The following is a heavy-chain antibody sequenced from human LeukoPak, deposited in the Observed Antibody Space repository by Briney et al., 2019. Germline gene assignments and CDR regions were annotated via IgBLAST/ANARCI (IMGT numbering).Heavy chain of an antibody. CDR2: INPSGGST. Sequence: ASVKVSCKASGYTFTSYNMHWVRQAPGQGLEWMGIINPSGGSTSYAQKFQGRVTMTRDTSTSTVYMELSSLRSEDTAVYYCAREQWLRRGAFDIWGQGTMVTVSS. J-gene: IGHJ3*02. D-gene: IGHD6-19*01. CDR3: AREQWLRRGAFDI. V-gene: IGHV1-46*03. CDR1: GYTFTSYN.